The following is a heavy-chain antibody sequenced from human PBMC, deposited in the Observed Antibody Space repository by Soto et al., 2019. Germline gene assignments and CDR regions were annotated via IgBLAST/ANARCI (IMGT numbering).Heavy chain of an antibody. CDR2: ISSSSSYI. CDR1: GFTFSSST. D-gene: IGHD3-10*01. J-gene: IGHJ4*02. CDR3: ARDIGEMSAV. Sequence: GGSLRLSCTGSGFTFSSSTMTWVRQGPGKGLEWVSSISSSSSYIYFADSLKGRFTVSRDNAKNSLYLQMNSLRAEDTAVYYCARDIGEMSAVWGQGTQVTVSS. V-gene: IGHV3-21*06.